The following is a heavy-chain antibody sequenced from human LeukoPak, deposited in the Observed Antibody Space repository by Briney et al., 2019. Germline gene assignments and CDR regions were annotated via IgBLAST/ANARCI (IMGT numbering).Heavy chain of an antibody. Sequence: PSETLSLTCTVSGGSISSSSYYWGWIRQPPGRSLEWIGSIYYSGNTHYNPSLKSRVTISVDTSKNQFSLKLSSVTAADTAVYYCARQGLIVMAGEGDFDYWGQGTLVTVSS. CDR1: GGSISSSSYY. CDR2: IYYSGNT. CDR3: ARQGLIVMAGEGDFDY. J-gene: IGHJ4*02. D-gene: IGHD5-24*01. V-gene: IGHV4-39*01.